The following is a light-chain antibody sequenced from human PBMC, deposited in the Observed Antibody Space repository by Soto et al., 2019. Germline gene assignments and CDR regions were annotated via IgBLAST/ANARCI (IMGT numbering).Light chain of an antibody. V-gene: IGKV1-5*01. J-gene: IGKJ1*01. Sequence: PMTQSPSTLSASLGDRVTIPCRASQSISNWLAWYQQRPGQAPNLLIYDASSLESGVPSTFSGSASGTEFTLTISSLQPDDFATYYCQQHNSYPWTFGQGTKVEIK. CDR3: QQHNSYPWT. CDR1: QSISNW. CDR2: DAS.